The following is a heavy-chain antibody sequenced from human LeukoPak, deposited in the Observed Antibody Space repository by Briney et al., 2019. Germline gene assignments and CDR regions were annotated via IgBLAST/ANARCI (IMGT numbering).Heavy chain of an antibody. V-gene: IGHV3-21*01. CDR2: ISSSSSYI. Sequence: PGGSLRLSCAASGFTFSSYSMNWVRQAPGKGPEWVSSISSSSSYIYYADSVKGRFTICGDNAKNSLYLQMNSLRAEDTAVYYCASILSGSYSAYWGQGTLVTVSS. D-gene: IGHD1-26*01. CDR1: GFTFSSYS. J-gene: IGHJ4*02. CDR3: ASILSGSYSAY.